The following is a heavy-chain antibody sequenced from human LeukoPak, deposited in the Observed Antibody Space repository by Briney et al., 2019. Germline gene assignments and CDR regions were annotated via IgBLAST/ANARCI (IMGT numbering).Heavy chain of an antibody. CDR3: AKDLRDHTGLGAFDI. CDR2: ISGSDGST. Sequence: GGSLRLSCAASGFTFSNYAMSWVRQAPGEGLYWVSAISGSDGSTYYADSVMGRFTISRDNSKNTLYLQMNSLRAEDTAVYYCAKDLRDHTGLGAFDIWGQGTMVTVSS. V-gene: IGHV3-23*01. J-gene: IGHJ3*02. D-gene: IGHD2-8*02. CDR1: GFTFSNYA.